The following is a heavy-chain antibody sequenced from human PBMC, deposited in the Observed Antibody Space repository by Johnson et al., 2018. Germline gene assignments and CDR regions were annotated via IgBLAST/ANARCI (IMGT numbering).Heavy chain of an antibody. J-gene: IGHJ4*02. CDR3: AGRYSGYTESLDY. CDR2: IYPGDSDT. CDR1: GYSFTSYW. V-gene: IGHV5-51*01. D-gene: IGHD5-12*01. Sequence: VQLVQSGAEVKKPGESLKISCKGSGYSFTSYWIGWVRQMPGKGLEWMGIIYPGDSDTRYSPSFQGQVTIPADKSIRTTYLQWRSLTASDTAMYYRAGRYSGYTESLDYWGQGTLVTVSS.